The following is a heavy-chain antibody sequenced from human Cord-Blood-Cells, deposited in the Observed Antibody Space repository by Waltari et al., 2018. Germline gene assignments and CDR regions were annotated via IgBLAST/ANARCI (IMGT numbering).Heavy chain of an antibody. V-gene: IGHV4-39*01. CDR3: ARLHIAAVIYGMDV. CDR1: GGSISSSSYY. Sequence: QLQLQESGPGLVKPSETLSLTCTVSGGSISSSSYYWGWIRQPPGKGLEWIGSIYYSGSTYYNPSLKSRVTISVDTSKNQFSLKLSSVTAADTAVYYCARLHIAAVIYGMDVWGQGTLVTVSS. CDR2: IYYSGST. D-gene: IGHD6-13*01. J-gene: IGHJ6*02.